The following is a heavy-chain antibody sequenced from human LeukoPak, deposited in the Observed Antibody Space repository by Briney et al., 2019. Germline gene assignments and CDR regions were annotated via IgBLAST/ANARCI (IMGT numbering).Heavy chain of an antibody. V-gene: IGHV1-8*01. CDR1: GYTFTSYD. Sequence: ASVKVSCKASGYTFTSYDINWVRQATGHGLEWMGWMNPNSGNTGYAQKFQGRVTMTRNTSISTAYMELSSLRSEDTAVYYCARVRSYVGAAFDIWGQGTMVTVSS. CDR3: ARVRSYVGAAFDI. CDR2: MNPNSGNT. D-gene: IGHD1-26*01. J-gene: IGHJ3*02.